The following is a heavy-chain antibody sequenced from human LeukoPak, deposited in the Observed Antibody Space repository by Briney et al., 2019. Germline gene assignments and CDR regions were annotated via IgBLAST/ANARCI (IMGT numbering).Heavy chain of an antibody. D-gene: IGHD1-14*01. Sequence: SETLSLTCTVSGYSISSGYYWGWIRQPPGKGLEWIGSIYHSGSTYYNPSLKSRVTISVDTSKNQFSLKLSSVTAADTAVYYCARADGSVYYYYYMDVWGKGTTVTVSS. J-gene: IGHJ6*03. V-gene: IGHV4-38-2*02. CDR1: GYSISSGYY. CDR3: ARADGSVYYYYYMDV. CDR2: IYHSGST.